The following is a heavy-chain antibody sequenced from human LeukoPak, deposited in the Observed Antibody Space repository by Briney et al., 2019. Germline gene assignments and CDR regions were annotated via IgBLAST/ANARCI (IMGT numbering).Heavy chain of an antibody. CDR1: GYTFTGYY. Sequence: ASVKVSCKASGYTFTGYYMHWVRQATGQGLEWIGWMNPNSLNTGYAQKFRGRVTMTGDTSISTAYMELSSLISEDTAVYYCARGIRNQLLSEYWGQGSWSPSPQ. D-gene: IGHD2-2*01. V-gene: IGHV1-8*02. CDR3: ARGIRNQLLSEY. CDR2: MNPNSLNT. J-gene: IGHJ1*01.